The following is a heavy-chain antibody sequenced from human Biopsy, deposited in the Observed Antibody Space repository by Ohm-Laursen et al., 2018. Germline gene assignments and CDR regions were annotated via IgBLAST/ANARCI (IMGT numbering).Heavy chain of an antibody. J-gene: IGHJ4*02. CDR2: IWYNGSNK. D-gene: IGHD2-8*01. CDR3: AKCMTGGSNYYFHH. CDR1: GFTFSSYG. Sequence: SLRLSCAASGFTFSSYGMHWVRQAPGKGLEWVAAIWYNGSNKNYADSVKGRFTISRDNSKNTLYLQMNSLRGEDTAVYYCAKCMTGGSNYYFHHCGQGTLVTVSS. V-gene: IGHV3-33*06.